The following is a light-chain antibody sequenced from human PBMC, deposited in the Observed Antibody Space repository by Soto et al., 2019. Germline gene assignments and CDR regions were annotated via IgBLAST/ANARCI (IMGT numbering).Light chain of an antibody. CDR1: SSDVGGYNY. CDR2: EVS. Sequence: QSVLTQPASVSGSPGQSITISCTGTSSDVGGYNYVSWYQQHPGKAPKLMIYEVSSRPSGVSNRFSGSKSGNTASLTISGLQAEDEADDYGSSYTSSSTPYVFGTGTKLTGL. V-gene: IGLV2-14*01. J-gene: IGLJ1*01. CDR3: SSYTSSSTPYV.